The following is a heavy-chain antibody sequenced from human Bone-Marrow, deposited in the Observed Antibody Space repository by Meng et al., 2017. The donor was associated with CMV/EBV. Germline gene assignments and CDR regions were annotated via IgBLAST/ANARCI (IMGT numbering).Heavy chain of an antibody. CDR2: IIPMVPIS. J-gene: IGHJ5*02. CDR3: TLAHCSSTSCYGNWFVP. CDR1: GDTFSSDS. Sequence: SVKVSCKASGDTFSSDSFSWVRRAPGQGLEWVGGIIPMVPISNYAQRFQGRVTITAEKSTSTAYMELRSLRSEDTAVYYCTLAHCSSTSCYGNWFVPWGQGTRVTVAS. V-gene: IGHV1-69*10. D-gene: IGHD2-2*01.